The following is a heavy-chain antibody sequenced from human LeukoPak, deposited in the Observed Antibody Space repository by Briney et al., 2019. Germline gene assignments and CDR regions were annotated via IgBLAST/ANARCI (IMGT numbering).Heavy chain of an antibody. V-gene: IGHV3-21*01. CDR3: ARDRAGISGYDLNYYGMDV. CDR2: ISSSSSYI. J-gene: IGHJ6*04. CDR1: GFTVSSNY. Sequence: GGSLRLSCAASGFTVSSNYMNWVRQAPGKGLEWVSSISSSSSYIYYADSVKGRFTISRDNAKNSLYLQMNSLRAEDTAVYYCARDRAGISGYDLNYYGMDVWGKGTTVTVSS. D-gene: IGHD5-12*01.